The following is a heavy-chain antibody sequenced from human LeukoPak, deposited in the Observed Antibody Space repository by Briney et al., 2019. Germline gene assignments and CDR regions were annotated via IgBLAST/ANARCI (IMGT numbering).Heavy chain of an antibody. D-gene: IGHD3-9*01. CDR1: GYTFTSYD. J-gene: IGHJ6*02. Sequence: ASVKVSCKASGYTFTSYDINWVRHAPGQGLEWMGWMNPNSGNAGYAQKFQGRVTMTRNTSISTAYTELSSLRSEDTAVYYCARAYRGDILGAGYYYYYGMDVWGQGTTVTVSS. V-gene: IGHV1-8*01. CDR2: MNPNSGNA. CDR3: ARAYRGDILGAGYYYYYGMDV.